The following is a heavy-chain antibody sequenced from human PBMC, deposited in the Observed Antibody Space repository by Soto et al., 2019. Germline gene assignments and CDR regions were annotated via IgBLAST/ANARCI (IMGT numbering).Heavy chain of an antibody. CDR1: GYSFTSYY. Sequence: QVQLVQSGAEVKKPGASVKVSCKGSGYSFTSYYIHWVRQAPGQGLEWMGIINPSGGSTTYSQTFQGRVTMTRDTSTSTVYMELSSLTSEDTAVYYCARDVVASGDGYSDYWGQGTLVTVSS. CDR3: ARDVVASGDGYSDY. V-gene: IGHV1-46*03. J-gene: IGHJ4*02. CDR2: INPSGGST. D-gene: IGHD2-15*01.